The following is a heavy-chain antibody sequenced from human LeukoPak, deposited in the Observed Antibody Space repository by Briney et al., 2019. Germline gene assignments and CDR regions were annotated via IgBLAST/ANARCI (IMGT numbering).Heavy chain of an antibody. CDR1: GYSFTTYW. J-gene: IGHJ3*02. CDR2: IYPGDSDT. CDR3: ARRIAAALGAFDI. V-gene: IGHV5-51*01. D-gene: IGHD6-13*01. Sequence: GESLKISCEGSGYSFTTYWIGWVRQMPGKGLEWMGIIYPGDSDTRYSPSFQGQVTISADKSIRTAYLQWSSLKASDTAMYYCARRIAAALGAFDIWGQGTMVTVSS.